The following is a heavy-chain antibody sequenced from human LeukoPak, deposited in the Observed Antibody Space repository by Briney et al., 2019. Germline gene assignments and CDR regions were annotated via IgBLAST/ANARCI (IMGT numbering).Heavy chain of an antibody. CDR1: GGTFSSDA. D-gene: IGHD6-6*01. V-gene: IGHV1-69*05. J-gene: IGHJ4*02. CDR2: ILPIFRPA. Sequence: VASVKVSCKASGGTFSSDAISGGRQAPGQGLERMGGILPIFRPANYAPQFQGRVTITTDESTSTAYMQLSSLRSEDPAVYYCARGGSSFDYWGQGTLVTVS. CDR3: ARGGSSFDY.